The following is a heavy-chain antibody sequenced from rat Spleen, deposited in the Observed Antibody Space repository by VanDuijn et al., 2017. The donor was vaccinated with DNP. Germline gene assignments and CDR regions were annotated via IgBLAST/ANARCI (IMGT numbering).Heavy chain of an antibody. V-gene: IGHV2-41*01. CDR3: ARHKNWYFDF. CDR2: IWAAETT. Sequence: QVQLKESGPGLVQPSQTLSLTCTVAGFSLTSYNVHWVRQPPGKGLVWMGTIWAAETTHYNSAVQSRLSISRDTSKRQVFLKMNSLQPEDTGTYYCARHKNWYFDFWGPGTMVTVSS. CDR1: GFSLTSYN. J-gene: IGHJ1*01.